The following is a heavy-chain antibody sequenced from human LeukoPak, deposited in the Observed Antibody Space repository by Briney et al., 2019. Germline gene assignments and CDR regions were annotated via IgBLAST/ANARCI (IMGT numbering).Heavy chain of an antibody. CDR2: ISGSGDST. Sequence: PGGSLRLSCAASGFTFSTYAVNWVRQAPGKGLEWVSTISGSGDSTYYADSVKGRFTISRDNAKNSLYLQMNSLRAEDTAVYYCARDRRGLRQWLVPNLDAFDIWGQGTMVTVSS. D-gene: IGHD6-19*01. CDR1: GFTFSTYA. CDR3: ARDRRGLRQWLVPNLDAFDI. J-gene: IGHJ3*02. V-gene: IGHV3-23*01.